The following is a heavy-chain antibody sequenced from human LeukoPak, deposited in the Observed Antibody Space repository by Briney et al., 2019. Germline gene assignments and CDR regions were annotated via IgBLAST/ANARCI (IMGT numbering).Heavy chain of an antibody. CDR1: GFTFSSYA. J-gene: IGHJ4*02. CDR2: ISGSGGST. V-gene: IGHV3-23*01. CDR3: ARSLSSNHSNY. Sequence: GGSLRLSCAASGFTFSSYAMSWVRQAPGKGLEWVSAISGSGGSTYYADSVKGRFTNSRDNSKNTLYLQMNSLRAEDTAVYYCARSLSSNHSNYWGQGTLVTVSS. D-gene: IGHD6-13*01.